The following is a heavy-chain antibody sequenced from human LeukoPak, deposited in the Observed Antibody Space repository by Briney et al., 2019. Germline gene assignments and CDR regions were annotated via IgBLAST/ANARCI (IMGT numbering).Heavy chain of an antibody. J-gene: IGHJ4*02. Sequence: GRSLRLSCAASGFTFSSYAMHWVRQAPGKGLEWVAVISYDGSNKYYADSVKGQFTISRDNSKNTLYLQMNSLRAEDTAVYYCASGIVVVTAIDYWGQGTLVTVSS. CDR2: ISYDGSNK. D-gene: IGHD2-21*02. CDR3: ASGIVVVTAIDY. CDR1: GFTFSSYA. V-gene: IGHV3-30-3*01.